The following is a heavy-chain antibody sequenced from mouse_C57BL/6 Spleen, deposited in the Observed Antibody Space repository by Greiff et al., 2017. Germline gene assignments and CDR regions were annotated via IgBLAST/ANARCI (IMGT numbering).Heavy chain of an antibody. J-gene: IGHJ4*01. CDR2: FSPGRGRL. V-gene: IGHV1-62-2*01. CDR3: ARHEGVVPYAMDY. CDR1: GYTFTEYT. D-gene: IGHD1-1*01. Sequence: QVQLQQSGAELVKPGASVKLSCKASGYTFTEYTIHLVKQGSGQGLEWIGWFSPGRGRLKYNETFKDKATLTADKSSRTVYMELSRLTSEDSAVYVWARHEGVVPYAMDYWGQGTSVTVSS.